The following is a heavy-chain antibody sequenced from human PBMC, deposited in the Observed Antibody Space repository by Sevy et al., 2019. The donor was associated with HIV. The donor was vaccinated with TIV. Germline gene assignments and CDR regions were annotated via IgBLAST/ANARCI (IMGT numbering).Heavy chain of an antibody. J-gene: IGHJ5*02. CDR1: GFTFSSYA. Sequence: GGSLRLSCAASGFTFSSYAMSWVRQAPEKGLEWVSVISDSGGNTYYADSVKGRFTISRDNSRNTLYLQMNSLRAEDTAVYYCAKDSPTHNYYGSSGYFDNWGQGTLVTVSS. CDR2: ISDSGGNT. D-gene: IGHD3-22*01. CDR3: AKDSPTHNYYGSSGYFDN. V-gene: IGHV3-23*01.